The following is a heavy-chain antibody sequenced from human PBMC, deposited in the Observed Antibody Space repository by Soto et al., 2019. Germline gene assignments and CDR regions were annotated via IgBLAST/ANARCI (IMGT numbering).Heavy chain of an antibody. CDR2: ISYDGSNK. CDR3: ARDTIFGVVIPFDY. CDR1: GFTFSSYA. J-gene: IGHJ4*02. D-gene: IGHD3-3*01. Sequence: SLRLSCAASGFTFSSYAMHWVRQAPGKGLEWVAVISYDGSNKYYADSVKGRFTISRDNSKNTLYLQMNSLRAEDTAVYYCARDTIFGVVIPFDYWGQGTLVTVSS. V-gene: IGHV3-30-3*01.